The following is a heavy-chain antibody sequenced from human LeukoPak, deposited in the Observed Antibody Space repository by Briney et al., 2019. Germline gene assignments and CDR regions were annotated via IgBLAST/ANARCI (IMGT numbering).Heavy chain of an antibody. CDR1: GGSTSRDY. Sequence: SETLSLTCTVSGGSTSRDYWNWIRQPAGKGVECIGRIYYSGSTSYHPSLKSRVTMSIDTSKNQFSLKLSSVTAADTAVYYCARGGDWFDPWGQGTLVTVSS. CDR3: ARGGDWFDP. D-gene: IGHD3-16*01. V-gene: IGHV4-4*07. J-gene: IGHJ5*02. CDR2: IYYSGST.